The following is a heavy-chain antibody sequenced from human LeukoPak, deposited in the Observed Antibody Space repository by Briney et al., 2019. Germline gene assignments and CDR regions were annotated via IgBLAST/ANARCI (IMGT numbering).Heavy chain of an antibody. CDR1: GYTFTGYY. J-gene: IGHJ4*02. CDR3: AREVPAAGPREAFDY. D-gene: IGHD2-2*01. V-gene: IGHV1-2*02. CDR2: INPNSGGT. Sequence: GASVRVSCKASGYTFTGYYMHWVRQAPGQGLEWMGWINPNSGGTNYAQKFQGRVTMTRDTSISTAYMELSRLRSDDTAVYYCAREVPAAGPREAFDYWGQGTLVTVSS.